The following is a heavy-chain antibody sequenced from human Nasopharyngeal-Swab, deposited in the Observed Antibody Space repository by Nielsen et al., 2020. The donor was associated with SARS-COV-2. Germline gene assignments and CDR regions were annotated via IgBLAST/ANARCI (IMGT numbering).Heavy chain of an antibody. CDR3: ARDSNGSGRYY. J-gene: IGHJ4*02. CDR2: FYSGGNI. V-gene: IGHV3-66*01. D-gene: IGHD3-10*01. Sequence: IRQSPGKGLEWVSFFYSGGNIYYADSVKGRFTISRDNSKNTLSLQMNSVRAEDTAVYYCARDSNGSGRYYWGQGTLVTVSS.